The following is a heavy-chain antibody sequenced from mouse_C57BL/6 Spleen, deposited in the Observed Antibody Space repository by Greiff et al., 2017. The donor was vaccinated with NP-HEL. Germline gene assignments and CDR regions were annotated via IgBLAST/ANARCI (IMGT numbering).Heavy chain of an antibody. CDR1: GYTFTDYY. CDR2: INPNNGGT. V-gene: IGHV1-26*01. J-gene: IGHJ2*01. CDR3: ARSIYYYGSFDY. D-gene: IGHD1-1*01. Sequence: VQLQQSGPELVKPGASVKISCKASGYTFTDYYMNWVKQSHGKSLEWIGDINPNNGGTSYNQKFKGKATLTVDKSSSTAYMALRSLTSEDSAVYYCARSIYYYGSFDYWGQGTTLTVSS.